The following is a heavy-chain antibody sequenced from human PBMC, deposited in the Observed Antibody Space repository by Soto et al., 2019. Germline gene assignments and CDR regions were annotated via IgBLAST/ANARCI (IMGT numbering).Heavy chain of an antibody. CDR3: AKDRRAGGNSAFYFDF. CDR1: GFTFSSYA. V-gene: IGHV3-23*01. J-gene: IGHJ4*02. D-gene: IGHD3-16*01. Sequence: GGSLRLSCAASGFTFSSYAMSWVRQAPGKWLEWVSLISATGGGTYYADSVKGRFTISRDNSHNTLYLQVHSLTAEDTAVYYCAKDRRAGGNSAFYFDFWGQGAQVTVSS. CDR2: ISATGGGT.